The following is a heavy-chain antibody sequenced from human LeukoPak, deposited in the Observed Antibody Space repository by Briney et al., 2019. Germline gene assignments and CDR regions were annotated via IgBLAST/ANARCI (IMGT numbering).Heavy chain of an antibody. D-gene: IGHD3-3*01. Sequence: GGSLRLSCAASRFTFSSYGMNWVRQAPGKGLEWVAFIRYDGSNKNYADSVKGRFTISRDNSKNMLYLQMNSLIAEDTAVYYCANDRTFWGGLLNYFDYWAREPWSPSPQ. J-gene: IGHJ4*02. CDR3: ANDRTFWGGLLNYFDY. CDR2: IRYDGSNK. V-gene: IGHV3-30*02. CDR1: RFTFSSYG.